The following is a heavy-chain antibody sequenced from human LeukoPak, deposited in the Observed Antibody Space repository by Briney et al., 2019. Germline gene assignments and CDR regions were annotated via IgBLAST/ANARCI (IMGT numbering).Heavy chain of an antibody. J-gene: IGHJ4*02. CDR1: GFTFSNYG. Sequence: GGSLRLSCAASGFTFSNYGMHWVRQAPGKGLEWVVVISYDGSNTYYADSVKGRFTISRDNSKSTLFLEMSSLRGEDTAVYYCARDGVSPYCTSKTSCYPIDYWGQGTLVTVSS. CDR2: ISYDGSNT. CDR3: ARDGVSPYCTSKTSCYPIDY. D-gene: IGHD2-2*01. V-gene: IGHV3-30*03.